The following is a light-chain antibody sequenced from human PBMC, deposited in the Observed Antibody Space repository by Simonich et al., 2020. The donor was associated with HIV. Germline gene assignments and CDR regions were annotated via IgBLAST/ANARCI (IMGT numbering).Light chain of an antibody. CDR1: SSNIGAGYD. V-gene: IGLV1-40*01. J-gene: IGLJ2*01. CDR3: QSYDSSLSGSRV. Sequence: QSVLTQPPSVSGAPGQRVTISCTGSSSNIGAGYDVHWYPQLPGTAPKLLPYADSNQPSGVPDRFSAPKSGTSASLAISGLQAEDEADYYCQSYDSSLSGSRVFGGGTKLTVL. CDR2: ADS.